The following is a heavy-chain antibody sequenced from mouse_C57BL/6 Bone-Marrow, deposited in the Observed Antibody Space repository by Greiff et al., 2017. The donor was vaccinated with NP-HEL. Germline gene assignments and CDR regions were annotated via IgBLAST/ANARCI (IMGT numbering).Heavy chain of an antibody. J-gene: IGHJ3*01. CDR1: GYTFTSYW. V-gene: IGHV1-59*01. CDR3: ARFVTGTFAY. D-gene: IGHD4-1*01. Sequence: QVQLKQPGAELVRPGTSVKLSCKASGYTFTSYWMHWVKQRPGQGLEWIGVIDPSDSYTNYNQKFKGKATLTVDTSSSTAYMQLSSLTSEDSAVYYCARFVTGTFAYWGQGTLVTVSA. CDR2: IDPSDSYT.